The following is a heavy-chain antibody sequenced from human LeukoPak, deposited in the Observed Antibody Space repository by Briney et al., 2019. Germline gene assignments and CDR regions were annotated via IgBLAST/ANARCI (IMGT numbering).Heavy chain of an antibody. CDR2: IYYSGST. J-gene: IGHJ4*02. CDR3: ARDRSWGSSWYYFDY. V-gene: IGHV4-30-4*08. Sequence: SQTLSLTCTVSGDSISSGDYYWSWIRQPPGKGLEWIGYIYYSGSTYYNPTLKSRVTISVDTSKNQFSLKLSSVTAADTAVYYCARDRSWGSSWYYFDYWGQGTLVTVSS. D-gene: IGHD6-13*01. CDR1: GDSISSGDYY.